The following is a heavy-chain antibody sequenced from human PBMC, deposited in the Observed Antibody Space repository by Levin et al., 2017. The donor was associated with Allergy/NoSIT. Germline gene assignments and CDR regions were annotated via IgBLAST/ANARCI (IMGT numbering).Heavy chain of an antibody. CDR1: GGSVSSGPYY. D-gene: IGHD3-16*01. J-gene: IGHJ4*02. V-gene: IGHV4-61*03. CDR2: ISYSAGS. Sequence: SETLSLTCTVSGGSVSSGPYYWSWIRQPPGEGLEWIGYISYSAGSNYHPSVKSRVTISLDTSKNHFSLKLTSVTAADTAVYYCARGPKEGNTGYDFVYWGQGTLVTVSS. CDR3: ARGPKEGNTGYDFVY.